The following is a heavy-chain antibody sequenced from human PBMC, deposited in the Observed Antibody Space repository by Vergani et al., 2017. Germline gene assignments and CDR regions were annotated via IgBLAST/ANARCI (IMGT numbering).Heavy chain of an antibody. CDR1: GGSISSGGYY. V-gene: IGHV4-31*03. CDR2: IYYSGST. CDR3: ARDMGYDSSGLDY. Sequence: QVQLQESGPGLVKPSQTLSLTCTVSGGSISSGGYYWSWILQHPGKGLEWIGYIYYSGSTYYNPSLKSRVTISVDTSKNQFSLKLSSVTAADTAVYYCARDMGYDSSGLDYWGQGTLVTVSS. J-gene: IGHJ4*02. D-gene: IGHD3-22*01.